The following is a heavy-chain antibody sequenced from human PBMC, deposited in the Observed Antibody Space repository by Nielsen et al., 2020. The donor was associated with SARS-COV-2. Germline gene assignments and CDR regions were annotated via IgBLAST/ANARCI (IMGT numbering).Heavy chain of an antibody. J-gene: IGHJ6*02. Sequence: ASVKVSCKASGYTFTVYYMHWVRQAPGQRLDWMGWINPNSGGSNYAQKFQGWFTMTRDTSISTAYMELSRLRSDDTAVYYGARGPLRYGMDVWGQGTTVTVSS. CDR3: ARGPLRYGMDV. CDR2: INPNSGGS. V-gene: IGHV1-2*04. CDR1: GYTFTVYY.